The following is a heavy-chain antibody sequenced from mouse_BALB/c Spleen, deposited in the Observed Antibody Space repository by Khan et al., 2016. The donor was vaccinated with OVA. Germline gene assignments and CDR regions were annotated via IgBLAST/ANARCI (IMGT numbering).Heavy chain of an antibody. D-gene: IGHD1-1*01. V-gene: IGHV1-7*01. CDR1: GYTFINYW. Sequence: QVQLKESGAELAKPGASVKMSCKASGYTFINYWILWVKQRPGQGLEWIGYINPSTGYTEYNQNFKDKATLTADKSSSTAYMQLSSLTSEDSAVYYCARRGLRWDVDYGGQGTTLTVSS. CDR2: INPSTGYT. J-gene: IGHJ2*01. CDR3: ARRGLRWDVDY.